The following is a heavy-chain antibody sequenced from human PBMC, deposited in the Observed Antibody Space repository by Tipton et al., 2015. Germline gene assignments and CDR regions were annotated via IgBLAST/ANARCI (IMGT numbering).Heavy chain of an antibody. D-gene: IGHD3-10*01. CDR1: GDSISSSNW. Sequence: TLSLTCSVSGDSISSSNWWSWVRQPPGKGLEWIGEIHHGGSTNYNPSLKSRVTMSEDTSKNQFSLHLSSVTAADTAVYYCARLRETYGSDSDNWFDPWGQGTLVTVSS. J-gene: IGHJ5*02. CDR3: ARLRETYGSDSDNWFDP. V-gene: IGHV4-4*02. CDR2: IHHGGST.